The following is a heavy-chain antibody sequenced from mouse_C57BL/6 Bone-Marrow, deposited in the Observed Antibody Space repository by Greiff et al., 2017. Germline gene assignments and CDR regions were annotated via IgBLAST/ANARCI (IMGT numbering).Heavy chain of an antibody. CDR3: ASQSSNWDWFAY. V-gene: IGHV2-9-1*01. CDR2: IWTGGGT. CDR1: GFSLTSYA. Sequence: VKLVESGPGLVAPSQSLSITCTVSGFSLTSYAISWVRQPPGKGLEWLGVIWTGGGTNYNSALKSRLSISKDNSKSQVFFKMNSLQADDTAIYXCASQSSNWDWFAYWGQGTLVTVSA. D-gene: IGHD4-1*01. J-gene: IGHJ3*01.